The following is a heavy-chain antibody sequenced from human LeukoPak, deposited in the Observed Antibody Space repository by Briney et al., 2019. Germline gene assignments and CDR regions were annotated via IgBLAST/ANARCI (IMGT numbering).Heavy chain of an antibody. CDR2: IYYSGST. CDR1: GGSISSGGYY. CDR3: ARGTGFPFGELSWFDS. V-gene: IGHV4-31*03. D-gene: IGHD3-10*01. J-gene: IGHJ5*01. Sequence: SETLSLTCTVSGGSISSGGYYWSWIRQHPGKGLEWIGYIYYSGSTYYNPSLKSRVTISVDTSKNQFSLKLSSVTAADTAVYYCARGTGFPFGELSWFDSWGQGTLVTVSS.